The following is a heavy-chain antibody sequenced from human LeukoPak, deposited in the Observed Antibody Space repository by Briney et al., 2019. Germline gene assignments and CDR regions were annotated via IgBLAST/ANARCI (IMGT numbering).Heavy chain of an antibody. CDR3: ARANYDSSGYADYFDY. V-gene: IGHV4-59*11. CDR1: GGSISSHY. D-gene: IGHD3-22*01. Sequence: SETLSLTCAVSGGSISSHYWSWIRQPPGKGLEWCGCIYYSGSTNHNPSLKSRVTISVDTSKNQFSLKLSSVTAADTAVYYCARANYDSSGYADYFDYWGQGTLVTVSS. CDR2: IYYSGST. J-gene: IGHJ4*02.